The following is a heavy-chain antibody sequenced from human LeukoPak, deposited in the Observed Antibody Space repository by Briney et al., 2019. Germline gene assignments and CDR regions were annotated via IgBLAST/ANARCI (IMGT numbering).Heavy chain of an antibody. V-gene: IGHV3-7*02. CDR2: IRQDGSEK. D-gene: IGHD3-3*01. Sequence: GGSLRHSCAASGDTIRDCWMSWVRQAPGKGLEWVANIRQDGSEKNYVDSVKGRFTISRDDAVTSLYLQKNRVRGCVSALYYCARLSTFDFWSPFVYWGQGTLVTVSS. CDR3: ARLSTFDFWSPFVY. J-gene: IGHJ4*02. CDR1: GDTIRDCW.